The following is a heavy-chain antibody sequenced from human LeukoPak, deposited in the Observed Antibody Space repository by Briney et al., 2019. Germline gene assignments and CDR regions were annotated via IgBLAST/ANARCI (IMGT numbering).Heavy chain of an antibody. Sequence: GGSLRLSCAASGFTFSGSAMHWVRQASGKGLEWVGRIRSKANSYATAYAASVKGRVTISRDDSKNTAYLQMNSLKTEDTAVYYCTSPANGNPMTTVTPWGQGTLVTVSS. CDR3: TSPANGNPMTTVTP. CDR1: GFTFSGSA. V-gene: IGHV3-73*01. J-gene: IGHJ4*02. D-gene: IGHD4-17*01. CDR2: IRSKANSYAT.